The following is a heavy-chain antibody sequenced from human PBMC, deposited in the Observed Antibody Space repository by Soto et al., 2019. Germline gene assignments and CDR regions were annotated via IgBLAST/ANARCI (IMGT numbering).Heavy chain of an antibody. CDR3: ARDLSGAARLVYYYYYYMDV. D-gene: IGHD6-6*01. Sequence: GGSLRLSCAASGFTFSSYWMSWVRQAPGKGLEWVANIKQDGSEKYYVDSVKGRFTISRDNAKNSPYLQMNSLRAEDTAVYYCARDLSGAARLVYYYYYYMDVWGKGTTVTVSS. V-gene: IGHV3-7*01. J-gene: IGHJ6*03. CDR1: GFTFSSYW. CDR2: IKQDGSEK.